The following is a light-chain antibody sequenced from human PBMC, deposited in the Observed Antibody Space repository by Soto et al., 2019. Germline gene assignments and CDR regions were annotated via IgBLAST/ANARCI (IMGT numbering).Light chain of an antibody. CDR1: SSNIGAGYD. CDR3: QSYDSSLSGRGVV. CDR2: GNS. V-gene: IGLV1-40*01. J-gene: IGLJ2*01. Sequence: QSALTQPPSVSGAPGQRVTISCTGSSSNIGAGYDVHWYQQLPGTAPKLLIYGNSNRPSGVPDRFSGSKSGTSASLAITGLQAEDEADYYCQSYDSSLSGRGVVFGGGTKLTVL.